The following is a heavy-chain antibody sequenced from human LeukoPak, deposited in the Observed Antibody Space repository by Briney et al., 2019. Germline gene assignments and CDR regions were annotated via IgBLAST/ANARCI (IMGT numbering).Heavy chain of an antibody. V-gene: IGHV3-30*04. CDR1: GFAFISDA. D-gene: IGHD6-19*01. Sequence: GGSLRLSCSASGFAFISDAMHWFRQAPGRGLEWLAVISYDGSNKDHAESVRGRFTISRDNSQNTLFLQMNSLRPEDTAVYYCARDLVYSSGWYAGELDHWGLGTLVIVSS. CDR2: ISYDGSNK. J-gene: IGHJ4*02. CDR3: ARDLVYSSGWYAGELDH.